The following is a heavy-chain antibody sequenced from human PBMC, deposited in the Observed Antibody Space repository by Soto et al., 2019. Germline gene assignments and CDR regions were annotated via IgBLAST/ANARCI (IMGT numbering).Heavy chain of an antibody. D-gene: IGHD3-22*01. CDR2: IYPGDSDT. J-gene: IGHJ1*01. V-gene: IGHV5-51*01. CDR3: ARLFADSSGYFEYFQY. Sequence: GESLKISCKGSGYRFTSYWIGWVRQMPGKGLEWMGIIYPGDSDTRYSPSFQGQVTISADKSISTAYLQWSSLKASDTAMYYCARLFADSSGYFEYFQYWGQGTLVTVSS. CDR1: GYRFTSYW.